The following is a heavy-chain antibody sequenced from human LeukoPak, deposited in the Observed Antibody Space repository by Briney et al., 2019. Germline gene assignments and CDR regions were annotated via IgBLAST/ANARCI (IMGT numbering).Heavy chain of an antibody. J-gene: IGHJ4*02. V-gene: IGHV3-53*01. D-gene: IGHD2-15*01. CDR1: GFTVSPNY. CDR3: ASASCSGSSCYSGYFDY. CDR2: IYRGGST. Sequence: GGSLSLSCAASGFTVSPNYMSWVRQAPGKGLEWVSVIYRGGSTYYADSVRDRFIISRDNSKNTLYLQMDSLRAEDTAVYYCASASCSGSSCYSGYFDYWGQGTLVTVSS.